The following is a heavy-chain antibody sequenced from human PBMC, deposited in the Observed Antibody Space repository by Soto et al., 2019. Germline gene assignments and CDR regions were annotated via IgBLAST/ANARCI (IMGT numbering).Heavy chain of an antibody. Sequence: TLSLTCTVPGGSISSGDYYWSWVRQHPGKGLEWIGYRSYSGSTYYNPSLKSRVTIVVDTSRNQFSLRLSSVTAADTAVYYCAREGGLAYCGGDCLYNWFDPWGQGTLVTVS. J-gene: IGHJ5*02. V-gene: IGHV4-31*03. CDR2: RSYSGST. CDR1: GGSISSGDYY. D-gene: IGHD2-21*02. CDR3: AREGGLAYCGGDCLYNWFDP.